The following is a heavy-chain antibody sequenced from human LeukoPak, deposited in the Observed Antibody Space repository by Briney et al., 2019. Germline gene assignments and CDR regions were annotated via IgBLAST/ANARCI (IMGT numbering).Heavy chain of an antibody. CDR3: ARRPRHVRWFGDHPGLNWFDP. V-gene: IGHV4-34*01. CDR1: GGSFSGYY. D-gene: IGHD3-10*01. J-gene: IGHJ5*02. Sequence: SETLSLTCAVYGGSFSGYYWSWIRQPPGKGLEWIGEINHSGSTNYNPSLKSRVTISVDTYKNQFSLKLSSVTAADTAVYYCARRPRHVRWFGDHPGLNWFDPWGKGTLVTVSS. CDR2: INHSGST.